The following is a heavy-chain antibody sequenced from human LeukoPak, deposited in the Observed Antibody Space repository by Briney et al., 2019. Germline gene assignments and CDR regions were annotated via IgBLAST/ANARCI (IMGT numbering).Heavy chain of an antibody. CDR3: ARHSTYYYGSGSYYNVWLDY. J-gene: IGHJ4*02. CDR2: IYPGDSDT. V-gene: IGHV5-51*01. D-gene: IGHD3-10*01. Sequence: GESLKISCKGSGYSFTSYWIGWVRQMPGKGLEWMGSIYPGDSDTRYSPSFQGQVTISADKSISTAYLQWSSLKASDTAMYYCARHSTYYYGSGSYYNVWLDYWGQGTLVTVSS. CDR1: GYSFTSYW.